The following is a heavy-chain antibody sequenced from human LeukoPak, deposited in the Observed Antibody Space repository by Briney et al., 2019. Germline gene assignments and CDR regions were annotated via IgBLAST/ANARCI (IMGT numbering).Heavy chain of an antibody. V-gene: IGHV1-3*01. CDR2: INAGNGKT. Sequence: ASVKVSWKASGFTFSHHAMNWVRQAPGQRLVWMDSINAGNGKTKYSQKFQDRVTITRDTSASTTYMELNSLRSEDTAIYYCARGVWSSHNKEYFFDYWGQGTLVTVSS. CDR3: ARGVWSSHNKEYFFDY. D-gene: IGHD6-19*01. J-gene: IGHJ4*02. CDR1: GFTFSHHA.